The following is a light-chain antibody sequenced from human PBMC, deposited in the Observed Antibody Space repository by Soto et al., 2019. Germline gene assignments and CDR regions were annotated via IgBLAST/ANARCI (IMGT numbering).Light chain of an antibody. CDR1: QSVRSSY. V-gene: IGKV3-20*01. CDR2: GAS. J-gene: IGKJ2*01. Sequence: EIVLTQSPGTLSLSPGERATLSCRASQSVRSSYLAWYQQKPGQAPRLLIYGASSRATGIPDRFSGSGSGTDFTFSISRLEPEDFAVYSCHQYGSSPYTFGQGTKLEIK. CDR3: HQYGSSPYT.